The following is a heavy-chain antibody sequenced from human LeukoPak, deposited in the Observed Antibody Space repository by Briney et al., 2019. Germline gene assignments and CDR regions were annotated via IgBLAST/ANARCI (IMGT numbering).Heavy chain of an antibody. CDR2: ISGSAITT. Sequence: GGSLRLSCAASGFYFDYYAMSWVRQPPGQGLEWVSTISGSAITTFYADAVKGRFTISRDNSQNTLFLQMNSLRADDTAVYHSARTTRILGASLVDYWGQGIQVTVSS. J-gene: IGHJ4*02. V-gene: IGHV3-23*01. D-gene: IGHD1-26*01. CDR1: GFYFDYYA. CDR3: ARTTRILGASLVDY.